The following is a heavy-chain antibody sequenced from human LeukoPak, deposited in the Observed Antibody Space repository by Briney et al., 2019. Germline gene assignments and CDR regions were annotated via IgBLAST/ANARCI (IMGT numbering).Heavy chain of an antibody. Sequence: GGSLRLSCSASGFTFSSYALHWVRQAPGKGLKYVSGISRNGGSSYYADSLKGRFTISRDNSKNTLFLQMNSLRVEDTAVYFCARDVHYYGTGWKYYFEYWGQGALVTVSS. CDR2: ISRNGGSS. V-gene: IGHV3-64*04. J-gene: IGHJ4*02. D-gene: IGHD6-19*01. CDR3: ARDVHYYGTGWKYYFEY. CDR1: GFTFSSYA.